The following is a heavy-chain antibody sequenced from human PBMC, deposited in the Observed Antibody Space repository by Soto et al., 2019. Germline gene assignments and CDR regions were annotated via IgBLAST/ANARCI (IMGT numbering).Heavy chain of an antibody. J-gene: IGHJ3*02. D-gene: IGHD4-17*01. V-gene: IGHV3-23*01. CDR2: ISGSGGST. CDR1: GFTFSTYA. CDR3: AKKKGNDYGDNDAFDI. Sequence: PGGSLRLSCAASGFTFSTYAMSWVRQAPGKGLEWVSAISGSGGSTYYADSVQGRFTISRDNSKNTLYLQMNSLRAEDTAVYYCAKKKGNDYGDNDAFDIWRQGTMVTVSS.